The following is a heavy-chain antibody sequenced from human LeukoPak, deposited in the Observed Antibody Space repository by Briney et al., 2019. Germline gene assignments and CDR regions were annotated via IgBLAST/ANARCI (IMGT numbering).Heavy chain of an antibody. V-gene: IGHV3-7*01. J-gene: IGHJ4*02. D-gene: IGHD1-26*01. CDR2: IKKDGSEK. CDR1: GFTFSNYW. Sequence: GGSLRLSCAASGFTFSNYWMAWVRQAPGKGLEWVANIKKDGSEKYYVDSVKGRFTISRDNAKNLLYLQMNSLRVDDTAVYYCANIWEFGYWGQGTLVTVSS. CDR3: ANIWEFGY.